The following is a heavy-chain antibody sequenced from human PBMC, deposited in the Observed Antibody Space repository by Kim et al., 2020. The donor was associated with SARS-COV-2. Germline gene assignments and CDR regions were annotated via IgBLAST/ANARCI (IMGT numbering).Heavy chain of an antibody. V-gene: IGHV3-48*03. J-gene: IGHJ6*02. CDR3: ARGGIAVAGRHYYGAMDV. CDR2: ISSRTVTV. D-gene: IGHD6-19*01. CDR1: GFTFATYE. Sequence: GGSLRLSCAASGFTFATYEMNWVRQAPGKGLEWVSYISSRTVTVHYADSVRGRFTVSRDNAKNSLFLQMDSLGAEDTAIYYCARGGIAVAGRHYYGAMDVWGQGTTVTVSS.